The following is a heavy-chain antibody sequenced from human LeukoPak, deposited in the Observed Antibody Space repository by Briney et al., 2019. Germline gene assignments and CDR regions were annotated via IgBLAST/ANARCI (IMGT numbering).Heavy chain of an antibody. CDR2: INHSGST. J-gene: IGHJ4*02. Sequence: PSETLSLTCAVYGGSFSGYYWSWIRQPPGKGLEWIGEINHSGSTNYNPSLKSRVTISVDTSKNQFSLKLSSVTAADTAVYYCATLKRMVRGVITFDYWGQGTLVTVSS. D-gene: IGHD3-10*01. V-gene: IGHV4-34*01. CDR1: GGSFSGYY. CDR3: ATLKRMVRGVITFDY.